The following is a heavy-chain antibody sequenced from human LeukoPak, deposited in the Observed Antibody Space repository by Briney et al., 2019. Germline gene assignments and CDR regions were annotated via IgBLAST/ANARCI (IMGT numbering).Heavy chain of an antibody. CDR3: ARDGAPYYYDSSGYSNFDY. CDR2: INPSGGST. J-gene: IGHJ4*02. V-gene: IGHV1-46*01. CDR1: GFTFTSYY. D-gene: IGHD3-22*01. Sequence: SCAASGFTFTSYYMHWVRQAPGQGLEWMGIINPSGGSTSYAQKFQGRVTMTRDTSTSTVYMELSSLRSEDTAVYYCARDGAPYYYDSSGYSNFDYWGQGTLVTVSS.